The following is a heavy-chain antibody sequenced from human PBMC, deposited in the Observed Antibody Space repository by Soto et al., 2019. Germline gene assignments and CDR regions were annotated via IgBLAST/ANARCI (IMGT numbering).Heavy chain of an antibody. CDR1: GFTFSNYA. Sequence: GGSLRLSCAASGFTFSNYAMTWVRQGPGKGLEWVSGISGSGGRSYYADSVKGRFTISRDNSKSTLYLQMNSLRAEDTTVYYCAKAYFVWSSEQPYYFDYWGQGTLVTVSS. J-gene: IGHJ4*02. CDR2: ISGSGGRS. CDR3: AKAYFVWSSEQPYYFDY. D-gene: IGHD3-16*01. V-gene: IGHV3-23*01.